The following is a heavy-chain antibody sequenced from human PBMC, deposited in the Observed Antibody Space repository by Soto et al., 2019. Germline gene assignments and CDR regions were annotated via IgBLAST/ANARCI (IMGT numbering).Heavy chain of an antibody. CDR3: ARDSLDYGDYDHSGMDV. J-gene: IGHJ6*02. Sequence: ASVKVSCKTSGGTFSNDIITWVRQAPGQGLEWMGRIIPLLDTTNYAQKIQSRVTITTNKSTGTTNMKLNNLRSEDTAVYYCARDSLDYGDYDHSGMDVWGQGTTVTVSS. V-gene: IGHV1-69*08. CDR1: GGTFSNDI. D-gene: IGHD4-17*01. CDR2: IIPLLDTT.